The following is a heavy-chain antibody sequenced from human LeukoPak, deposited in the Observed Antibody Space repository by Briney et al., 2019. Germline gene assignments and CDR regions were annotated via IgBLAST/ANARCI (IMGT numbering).Heavy chain of an antibody. CDR3: ARTRTYYYDSSGYSPIVAFDI. J-gene: IGHJ3*02. V-gene: IGHV4-59*01. Sequence: GTLRLSCAASGFGFSTYGMSWIRQPPGKGLEWIGYIYYSGSTNYNPSLKSRVTISVDTSKNQFSLKLSSVTAADTAVYYCARTRTYYYDSSGYSPIVAFDIWGQGTMVTVSS. CDR1: GFGFSTYG. D-gene: IGHD3-22*01. CDR2: IYYSGST.